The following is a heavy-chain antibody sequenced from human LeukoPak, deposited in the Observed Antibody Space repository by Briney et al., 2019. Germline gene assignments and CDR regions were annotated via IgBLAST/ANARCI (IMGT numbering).Heavy chain of an antibody. D-gene: IGHD2-2*01. CDR1: GFTFSSYA. V-gene: IGHV3-30*04. J-gene: IGHJ4*02. CDR2: ISYDGSNK. Sequence: GGSLRLSCAASGFTFSSYAMHWVRQAPGKGLEWVAVISYDGSNKYYADSVKGRFTISRDNSKNTLYLQMNSLRAEDTAVYYCARGTSAPAAIKPDYWDQGTLVTVSS. CDR3: ARGTSAPAAIKPDY.